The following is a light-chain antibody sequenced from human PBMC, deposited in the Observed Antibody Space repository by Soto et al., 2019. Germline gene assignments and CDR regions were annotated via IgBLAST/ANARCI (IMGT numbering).Light chain of an antibody. CDR1: SSDVGAYNY. CDR3: CSYAGSYTFVV. CDR2: DVS. J-gene: IGLJ2*01. V-gene: IGLV2-11*01. Sequence: QSALTQPRSVSGSPGQSVTISCTGTSSDVGAYNYVSWYQQHPGKAPKLMIYDVSKRPSGVPDRFSGSMSGNTASLTISGLQAEDEADYYCCSYAGSYTFVVFGGGTKLTVL.